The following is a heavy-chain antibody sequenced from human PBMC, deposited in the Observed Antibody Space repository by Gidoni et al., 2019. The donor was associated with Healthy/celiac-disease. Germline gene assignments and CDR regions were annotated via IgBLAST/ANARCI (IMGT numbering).Heavy chain of an antibody. CDR1: GFTFSSYA. CDR3: YGDYDYYYYGMDV. D-gene: IGHD4-17*01. CDR2: ISGSGGST. J-gene: IGHJ6*02. V-gene: IGHV3-23*01. Sequence: EVQLLESGGGLVQPGGSLRLSCAASGFTFSSYAMSWVRQAPGKGLEWVSAISGSGGSTYYADSVKGRFTISRDNSKNTLYLQMNSLRAEDTAVYYCYGDYDYYYYGMDVWGQGTTVTVSS.